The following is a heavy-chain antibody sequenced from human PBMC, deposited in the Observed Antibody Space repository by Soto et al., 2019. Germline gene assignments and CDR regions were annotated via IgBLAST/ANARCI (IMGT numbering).Heavy chain of an antibody. J-gene: IGHJ4*02. Sequence: QVQLQESGPGLVKPSQTLTLTCTVSGGSISSGGYYWSWIRQHPGKGLEWIGHISDSGNTDYNPSLKSRVTISVDTSNNHFSLHLSAVTAADTAVYYCARTTFYDIFTAYYSLFDYWGQGTLVTVSS. CDR1: GGSISSGGYY. CDR2: ISDSGNT. CDR3: ARTTFYDIFTAYYSLFDY. D-gene: IGHD3-9*01. V-gene: IGHV4-31*03.